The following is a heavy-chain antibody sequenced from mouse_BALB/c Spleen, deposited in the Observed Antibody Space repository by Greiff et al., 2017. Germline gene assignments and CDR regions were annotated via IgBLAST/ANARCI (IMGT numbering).Heavy chain of an antibody. Sequence: EVQLVESGGGLVQPGGSRKLSCAASGFTFSDYGMAWVRQAPGKGPEWVAFISNLAYSIYYADTVTGRFTISRENAKNTLYLEMSSLRSEDTAMYYCARDYYGSSPWFAYWGQGTLVTVSA. CDR3: ARDYYGSSPWFAY. V-gene: IGHV5-15*02. D-gene: IGHD1-1*01. CDR1: GFTFSDYG. J-gene: IGHJ3*01. CDR2: ISNLAYSI.